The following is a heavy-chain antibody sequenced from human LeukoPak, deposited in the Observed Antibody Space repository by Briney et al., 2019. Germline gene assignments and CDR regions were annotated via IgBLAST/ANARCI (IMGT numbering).Heavy chain of an antibody. CDR2: ISGSGGST. Sequence: TGGSLRLSCAASGFTFSSYAMSWVRQAPGKGLEWVSAISGSGGSTYYADSVKGRFTISRDNSKNTLYLQMNSLRAEDTAAYYCAKGPPTYYDFWSGFGDYWGQGTLVTVSS. CDR3: AKGPPTYYDFWSGFGDY. D-gene: IGHD3-3*01. J-gene: IGHJ4*02. V-gene: IGHV3-23*01. CDR1: GFTFSSYA.